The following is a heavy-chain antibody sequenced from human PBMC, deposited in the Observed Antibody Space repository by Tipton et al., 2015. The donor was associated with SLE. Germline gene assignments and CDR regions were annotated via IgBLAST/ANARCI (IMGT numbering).Heavy chain of an antibody. J-gene: IGHJ4*02. V-gene: IGHV4-39*01. CDR2: IYYSGST. D-gene: IGHD6-19*01. CDR3: ASSGWSLFDY. CDR1: GGSISSSSYY. Sequence: TLSLTCTVSGGSISSSSYYWGWIRQPPGKGLEWIGSIYYSGSTYYNPSLKSRVTISVDTSKNQFSLKLSSVTAADTAVYYCASSGWSLFDYWGQGTLVTVSS.